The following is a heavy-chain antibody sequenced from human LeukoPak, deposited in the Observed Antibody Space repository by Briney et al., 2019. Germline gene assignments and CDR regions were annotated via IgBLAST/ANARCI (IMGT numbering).Heavy chain of an antibody. J-gene: IGHJ4*02. CDR2: ISYDGSNK. D-gene: IGHD4-23*01. CDR3: ARGGNWPNY. CDR1: GFTFSSYA. Sequence: GGSLRLSCAASGFTFSSYAMHWVRQAPGKGLEWVAVISYDGSNKYYADSVKGRFTISRDNSKNTLYLQMNSLRAEDTAVYYCARGGNWPNYWGQGTLVTVSS. V-gene: IGHV3-30-3*01.